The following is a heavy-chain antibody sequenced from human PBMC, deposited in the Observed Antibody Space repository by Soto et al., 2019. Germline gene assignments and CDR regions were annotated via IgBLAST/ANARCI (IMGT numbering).Heavy chain of an antibody. CDR2: ISPYTGDT. Sequence: QVQLVQSGDEMKKPGASVRVSCKASGYIFVNYGIAWVRQAPGQGLEWMGWISPYTGDTHSASKVQGRLTMTTDTSTSTAYMDQGSLTSDDTAVYYCAMVNNCVTPTPQDVWGQGTSITVSS. J-gene: IGHJ6*02. V-gene: IGHV1-18*01. D-gene: IGHD3-16*02. CDR1: GYIFVNYG. CDR3: AMVNNCVTPTPQDV.